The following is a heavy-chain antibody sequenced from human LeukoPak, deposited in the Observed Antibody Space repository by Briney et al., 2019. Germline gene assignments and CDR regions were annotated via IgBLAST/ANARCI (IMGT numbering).Heavy chain of an antibody. J-gene: IGHJ6*02. CDR1: GFTFSSYG. Sequence: GGSLRLSCAASGFTFSSYGMHWVRQAPGKGLEWVAVISYDGSNKYYADSVKGRFTISRDNSKNTLYLQMNSLRVEDTAVYYCARGNWGLSSGMDVWGQGTTVTVSS. V-gene: IGHV3-30*03. CDR2: ISYDGSNK. CDR3: ARGNWGLSSGMDV. D-gene: IGHD7-27*01.